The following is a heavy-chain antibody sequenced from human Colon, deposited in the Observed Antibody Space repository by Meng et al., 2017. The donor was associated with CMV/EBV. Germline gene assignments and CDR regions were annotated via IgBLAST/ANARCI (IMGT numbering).Heavy chain of an antibody. Sequence: YSFTGYYLYWLRQAPGQGLEWMGWINPHNGDTRYGENVQGTFTMTRDTSTNTSYLELSGLRPDDTAIYFCARRHHPDGAVHIYWLDPWGQGTLVTVSS. CDR3: ARRHHPDGAVHIYWLDP. J-gene: IGHJ5*02. CDR2: INPHNGDT. D-gene: IGHD3-16*01. CDR1: YSFTGYY. V-gene: IGHV1-2*02.